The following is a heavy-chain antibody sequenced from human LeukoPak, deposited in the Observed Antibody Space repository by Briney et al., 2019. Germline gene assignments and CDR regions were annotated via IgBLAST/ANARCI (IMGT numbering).Heavy chain of an antibody. D-gene: IGHD2-15*01. CDR3: AKVSRGYCRGGTCYYYYGMDV. CDR2: VFGSGGST. Sequence: PGGSLRLSCAASGFTFSSYAMSWVRQATGKGLEWVSSVFGSGGSTYYADSVKGRFTISSDNSKNTLYLQMNSLRAEDTAVYYCAKVSRGYCRGGTCYYYYGMDVWGQGTTVTVSS. V-gene: IGHV3-23*01. J-gene: IGHJ6*02. CDR1: GFTFSSYA.